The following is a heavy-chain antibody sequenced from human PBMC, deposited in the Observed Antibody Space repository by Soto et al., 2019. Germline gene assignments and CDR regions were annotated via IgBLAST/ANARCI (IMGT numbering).Heavy chain of an antibody. J-gene: IGHJ4*02. CDR3: ARVKQLVRGEFDY. CDR1: GFPFVDYA. CDR2: ISWNSGSI. D-gene: IGHD6-13*01. V-gene: IGHV3-9*01. Sequence: GGSMILSCAAAGFPFVDYAMHWVRTAPGKGLEWVSGISWNSGSIGYADSVKGRFTISRDNAKNSLYLQMNSLRAEDTALYYCARVKQLVRGEFDYWGQGTLVTVSS.